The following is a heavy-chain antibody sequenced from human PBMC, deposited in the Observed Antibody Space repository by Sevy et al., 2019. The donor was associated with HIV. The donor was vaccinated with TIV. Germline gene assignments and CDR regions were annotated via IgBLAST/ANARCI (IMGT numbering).Heavy chain of an antibody. V-gene: IGHV1-58*01. D-gene: IGHD2-15*01. CDR2: IVVGSGNT. CDR3: AALGYCSGGSCDYFDY. Sequence: ASVKVSCKASGFTFTSSAVQWVRQARGQRLEWIGWIVVGSGNTNYAQKFQERVTITRDMSTSTPYMELSSLRSEDTAVYYCAALGYCSGGSCDYFDYWGQGTLVTVSS. CDR1: GFTFTSSA. J-gene: IGHJ4*02.